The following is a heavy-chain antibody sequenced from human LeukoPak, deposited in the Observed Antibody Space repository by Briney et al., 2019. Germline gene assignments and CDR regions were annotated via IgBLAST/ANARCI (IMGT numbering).Heavy chain of an antibody. J-gene: IGHJ4*01. CDR3: AKDRYSRGYFD. V-gene: IGHV3-23*01. CDR2: ISGSGGST. D-gene: IGHD3-22*01. CDR1: GFTFTDYA. Sequence: GGSLRLSCAASGFTFTDYAMNWVCQGPGEGLEWLSAISGSGGSTYYADTIQGRFNISRDDSKNALYLQMNSLRAEDTAIYYCAKDRYSRGYFDWGQGTLVTVSS.